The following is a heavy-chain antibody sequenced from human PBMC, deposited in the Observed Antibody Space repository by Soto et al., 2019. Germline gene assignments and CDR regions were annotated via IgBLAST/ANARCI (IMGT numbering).Heavy chain of an antibody. Sequence: SETLSLTCTVSGGSISSSSYYWGWIRQPPGKGLEWIGSIYYSEITYYNPSLKSRVTISVDTSKNQFSLKLNSVTAADTAVYYCARPPTASLDAFEIWGQGTMVTVSS. CDR1: GGSISSSSYY. J-gene: IGHJ3*02. CDR3: ARPPTASLDAFEI. CDR2: IYYSEIT. V-gene: IGHV4-39*01.